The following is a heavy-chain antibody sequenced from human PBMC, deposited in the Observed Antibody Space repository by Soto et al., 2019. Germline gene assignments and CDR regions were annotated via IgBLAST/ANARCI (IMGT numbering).Heavy chain of an antibody. J-gene: IGHJ5*02. CDR1: GGSISSSSYY. CDR3: ARHDPYCDGDRCDWFDP. CDR2: MYYSGST. V-gene: IGHV4-39*01. Sequence: SDTPSLTCTVSGGSISSSSYYWGWIRQPPGKGLEWIGTMYYSGSTYYNPSLKSRVTISVDTSKNQFSLKLNSVTAADTAVYYCARHDPYCDGDRCDWFDPWGQGTQVTVSS. D-gene: IGHD2-21*02.